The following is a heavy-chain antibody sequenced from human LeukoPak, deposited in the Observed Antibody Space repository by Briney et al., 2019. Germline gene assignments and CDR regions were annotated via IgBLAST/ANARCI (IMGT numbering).Heavy chain of an antibody. CDR2: IGHAGDT. D-gene: IGHD1-26*01. V-gene: IGHV3-13*01. Sequence: GGSLRLSCAASGFAFSSYDMHWVRQVSGKGLEWVSAIGHAGDTYCADSVKGRFTISREDAKNYFFLQMDSLRAGDTAVYFCAALGDSIYWGQGTLVTVSS. CDR1: GFAFSSYD. CDR3: AALGDSIY. J-gene: IGHJ4*02.